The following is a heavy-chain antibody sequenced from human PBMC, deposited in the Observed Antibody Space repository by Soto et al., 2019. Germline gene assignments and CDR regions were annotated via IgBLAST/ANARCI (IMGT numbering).Heavy chain of an antibody. Sequence: PGGSLRLSCEASGFTFTDHWMTWVRQAPGKGLEWVANIKKDGSETYYVESVKGRFTISRDNAKTSLLLQLNSLRAEDTAVYYCARDESVYYYDSSGFFDYWGQGTLVTVSS. CDR2: IKKDGSET. V-gene: IGHV3-7*03. D-gene: IGHD3-22*01. CDR1: GFTFTDHW. J-gene: IGHJ4*02. CDR3: ARDESVYYYDSSGFFDY.